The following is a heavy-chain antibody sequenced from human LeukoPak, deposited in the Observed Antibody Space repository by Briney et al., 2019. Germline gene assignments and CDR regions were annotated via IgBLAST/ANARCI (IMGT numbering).Heavy chain of an antibody. CDR2: IYSGGST. CDR3: ARGPAGYN. J-gene: IGHJ4*02. D-gene: IGHD1-1*01. CDR1: GFTLSSNY. Sequence: GGSLRLSCAASGFTLSSNYMSWVRQAPGKGLEWVSVIYSGGSTDYADSVKGRFPISRDNSKNTLYLQMNSLRAEDTAVYHCARGPAGYNWGQGTLVTVSS. V-gene: IGHV3-53*01.